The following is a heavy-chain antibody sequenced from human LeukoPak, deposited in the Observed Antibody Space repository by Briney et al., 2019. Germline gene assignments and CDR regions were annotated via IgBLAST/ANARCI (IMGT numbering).Heavy chain of an antibody. V-gene: IGHV4-4*07. CDR2: IYTSGST. D-gene: IGHD3-16*02. Sequence: SETLSLTCTVSGGSISSYYWSWIRQPAGKGLEWIGRIYTSGSTNYNPSLKSPVTMSVDASKNQFSLKLSSVTAADTAVYYCARVTFGGVIAAFDIWGQGTMVTVSS. CDR1: GGSISSYY. J-gene: IGHJ3*02. CDR3: ARVTFGGVIAAFDI.